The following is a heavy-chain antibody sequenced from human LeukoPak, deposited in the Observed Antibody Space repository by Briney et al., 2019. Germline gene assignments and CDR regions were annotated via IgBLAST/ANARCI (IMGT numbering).Heavy chain of an antibody. J-gene: IGHJ4*02. CDR2: ISAYNGNT. Sequence: ASVKVSCKASGYTFTSYGISWVRQAPGQGLEWMGWISAYNGNTNYAQKLQGRVTMTTDTSTSTAYMELRSLRSDDTAVYYCARVKRYCSGTTGGDYWGQGTLVTVSS. CDR3: ARVKRYCSGTTGGDY. CDR1: GYTFTSYG. V-gene: IGHV1-18*04. D-gene: IGHD3-10*01.